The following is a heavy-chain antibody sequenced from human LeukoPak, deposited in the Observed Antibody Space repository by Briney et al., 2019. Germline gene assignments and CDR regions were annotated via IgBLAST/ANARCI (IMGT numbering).Heavy chain of an antibody. V-gene: IGHV4-59*01. CDR2: IYYSGST. J-gene: IGHJ4*02. Sequence: SETLSLTCTVSGGSISSYYWSWIRQPPGKGLEWIGYIYYSGSTNYNPSLKSRVTISVDTSKNQFSLKLSSVTAADTAVYYCVRADSSGWFNYDYWGQGTLVTVSS. CDR1: GGSISSYY. CDR3: VRADSSGWFNYDY. D-gene: IGHD6-19*01.